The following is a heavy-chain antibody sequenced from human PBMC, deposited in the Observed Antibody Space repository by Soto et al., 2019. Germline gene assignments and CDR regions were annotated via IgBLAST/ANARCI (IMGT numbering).Heavy chain of an antibody. CDR1: GYTFTSYG. Sequence: QVQLVQSGAEVKKPGASVKVCCKASGYTFTSYGISWVRQAPGQGLEWMGWISAYNGNTNYAQKLQGRVTMTTDPSTSTAYIELRSLSSDDTAVYYCATDHGGYSAPPSGYWGQGTLVTVSS. D-gene: IGHD5-12*01. J-gene: IGHJ4*02. CDR3: ATDHGGYSAPPSGY. V-gene: IGHV1-18*01. CDR2: ISAYNGNT.